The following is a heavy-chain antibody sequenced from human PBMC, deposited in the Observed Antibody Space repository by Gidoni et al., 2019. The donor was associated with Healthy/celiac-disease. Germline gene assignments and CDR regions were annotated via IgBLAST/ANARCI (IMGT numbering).Heavy chain of an antibody. D-gene: IGHD6-13*01. V-gene: IGHV3-21*01. CDR3: ARAWGCSWSIDY. J-gene: IGHJ4*02. CDR2: ISSSSSYI. Sequence: EVQLVESGGGLVNLGGSLRSSCAASGSPFSSYSMSWVRQAPGKVLGWVSSISSSSSYIYYADSVKDRFTISRDNTKNSLYLQMSSLRAEDTAVYYCARAWGCSWSIDYWGQGTLVTVSS. CDR1: GSPFSSYS.